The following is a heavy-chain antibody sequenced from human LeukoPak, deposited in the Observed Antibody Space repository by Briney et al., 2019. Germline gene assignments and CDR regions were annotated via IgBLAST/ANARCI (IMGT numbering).Heavy chain of an antibody. D-gene: IGHD1-26*01. CDR2: IYTTGST. J-gene: IGHJ5*02. CDR1: DGSISTYY. V-gene: IGHV4-4*07. Sequence: SETLSLTCPVSDGSISTYYWSWIRQPARKGLEWIGRIYTTGSTNYNPSLKSRVTMSVGTSKNQFSLKLSSVTAADTAVYYCARGGLPRENWFNPWGQGTLVTVSS. CDR3: ARGGLPRENWFNP.